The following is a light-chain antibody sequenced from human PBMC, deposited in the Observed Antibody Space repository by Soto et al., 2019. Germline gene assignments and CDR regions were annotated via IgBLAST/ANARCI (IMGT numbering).Light chain of an antibody. Sequence: DIQMTQSPSSLSASVGDRVTITCQASQDISNYLNWYQQKPGKAPKLLIYDASNLETGGPSRFSGSGSGTDFTLTISSLQPEDFATYYCQQLNSYPLTFGGGTKVDIK. CDR2: DAS. J-gene: IGKJ4*01. CDR1: QDISNY. CDR3: QQLNSYPLT. V-gene: IGKV1-33*01.